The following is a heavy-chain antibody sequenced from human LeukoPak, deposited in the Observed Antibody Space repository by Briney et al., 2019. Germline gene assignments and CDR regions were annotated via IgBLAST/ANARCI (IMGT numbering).Heavy chain of an antibody. V-gene: IGHV4-39*01. CDR2: IYYSGST. CDR1: GGSISNSDYY. D-gene: IGHD5-12*01. CDR3: ARIRFNGYDSYYFES. J-gene: IGHJ4*02. Sequence: PSETLSLTCTVSGGSISNSDYYWGWIRQPPGKGLEWIRTIYYSGSTYYNPSLKSRVTISVDTSKNEFSLKLSSVTAADTAVYYCARIRFNGYDSYYFESWGQGTLVTVSS.